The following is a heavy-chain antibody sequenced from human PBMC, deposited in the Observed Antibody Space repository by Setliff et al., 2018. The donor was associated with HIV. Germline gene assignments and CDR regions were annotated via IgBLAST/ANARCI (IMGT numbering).Heavy chain of an antibody. CDR3: ARDREYYGDYVSYFDY. V-gene: IGHV3-48*01. CDR2: ISSSDTTI. CDR1: GFTFSNYA. D-gene: IGHD4-17*01. Sequence: GGSLRLSCAASGFTFSNYAMSWVRQAPGKGLEWVSYISSSDTTIHYADSVKGRFTISRDNAKNSLYLQMSSLRAEDTAVYYCARDREYYGDYVSYFDYWGQGTLVTVSS. J-gene: IGHJ4*02.